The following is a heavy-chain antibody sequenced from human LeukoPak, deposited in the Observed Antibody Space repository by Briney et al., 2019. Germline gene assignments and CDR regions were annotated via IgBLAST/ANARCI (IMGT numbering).Heavy chain of an antibody. CDR2: NSPYNGNT. CDR3: AKDRRLRFLEWSSIGYFQH. V-gene: IGHV1-18*01. D-gene: IGHD3-3*01. CDR1: GYTFTSYA. J-gene: IGHJ1*01. Sequence: ASVKVSCKASGYTFTSYAMNWVRQAPGQGLEWMGWNSPYNGNTKYAQKFQGRVTMTTDTSTSTAYMELRSLRSDDTAVYYCAKDRRLRFLEWSSIGYFQHWGQGTLVAVSS.